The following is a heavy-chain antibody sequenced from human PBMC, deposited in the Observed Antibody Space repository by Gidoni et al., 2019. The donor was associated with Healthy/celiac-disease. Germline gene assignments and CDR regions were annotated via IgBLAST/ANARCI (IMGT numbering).Heavy chain of an antibody. CDR2: INHSGST. Sequence: QVQLQQWGAGLLKPSETLSLTCAVYGGSFSGYYWSWIRQPPGKGLEWIGEINHSGSTNYNPSLKSRVTISVDTSKNQFSLKLSSVTAADTAVYYCARVVKRQWLKDWFDPWGQGTWSPSPQ. V-gene: IGHV4-34*01. CDR3: ARVVKRQWLKDWFDP. D-gene: IGHD6-19*01. CDR1: GGSFSGYY. J-gene: IGHJ5*02.